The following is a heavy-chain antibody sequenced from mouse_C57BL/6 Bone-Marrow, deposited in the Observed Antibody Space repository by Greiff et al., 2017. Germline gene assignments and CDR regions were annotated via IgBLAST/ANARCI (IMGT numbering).Heavy chain of an antibody. V-gene: IGHV1-55*01. J-gene: IGHJ2*01. CDR1: GYTFTSYW. Sequence: QVKLQQPGAELVKPGASVKMSCKASGYTFTSYWINWVKQRPGQGLEWSGDIYPTSGRTNYNEKFKSKAILPVDTSSTTAYMHLSSLTSEDSAVFYCSRSGPLSRSFDYWGQGTTLTVSS. CDR3: SRSGPLSRSFDY. CDR2: IYPTSGRT. D-gene: IGHD3-1*01.